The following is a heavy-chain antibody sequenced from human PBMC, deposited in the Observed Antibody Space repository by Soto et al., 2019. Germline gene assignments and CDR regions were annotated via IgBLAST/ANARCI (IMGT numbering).Heavy chain of an antibody. D-gene: IGHD4-17*01. CDR1: GYTFTGYY. CDR3: ARDSLDYGVAFDI. CDR2: INPNSGGT. Sequence: GASVKVSGKASGYTFTGYYMQWVLQAPGQGLEWMGWINPNSGGTNYAQKFQGWVTMTRDTSISTAYMELSRLRSDDTAVYYCARDSLDYGVAFDIWGQGTMVTVSS. J-gene: IGHJ3*02. V-gene: IGHV1-2*04.